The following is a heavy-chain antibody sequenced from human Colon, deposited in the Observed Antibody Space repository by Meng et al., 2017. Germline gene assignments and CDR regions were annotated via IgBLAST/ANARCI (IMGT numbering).Heavy chain of an antibody. CDR3: ARGWWLQAFQH. CDR1: GFTFSSYA. Sequence: GESLKISCAASGFTFSSYAMHWVRQAPGKGLEWVAVISDDGSNKYYADSVKGRFTISRDNSKNTLYLQMNSLRAEDTAVYYSARGWWLQAFQHWGQGTLVTVSS. V-gene: IGHV3-30*01. CDR2: ISDDGSNK. J-gene: IGHJ1*01. D-gene: IGHD5-24*01.